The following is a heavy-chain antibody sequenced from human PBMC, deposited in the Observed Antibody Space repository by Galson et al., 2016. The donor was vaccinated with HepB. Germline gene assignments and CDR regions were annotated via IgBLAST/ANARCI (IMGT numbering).Heavy chain of an antibody. V-gene: IGHV1-2*04. CDR1: GYTFTGYY. J-gene: IGHJ6*02. Sequence: SVKVSCKASGYTFTGYYMHWVRQAPGQGLEWMGWINPNTGDTNYAQKFQGWVTMTRDMSINTAYMELSRLKSDDTAVYYCAREGGYSSSSGYFDYGMDVWGQGTTVTVAS. CDR3: AREGGYSSSSGYFDYGMDV. D-gene: IGHD6-6*01. CDR2: INPNTGDT.